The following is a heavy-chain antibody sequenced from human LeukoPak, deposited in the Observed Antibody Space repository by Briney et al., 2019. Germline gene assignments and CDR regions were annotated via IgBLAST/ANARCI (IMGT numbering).Heavy chain of an antibody. CDR2: ISAYNGNT. D-gene: IGHD2-15*01. V-gene: IGHV1-18*01. CDR1: GYTFTSYG. J-gene: IGHJ4*02. CDR3: ARDPLYCSGGSCYGTPGDY. Sequence: ASVKVSCKASGYTFTSYGISWVRQAPGQGLEWMGWISAYNGNTNYAQKLQGRVTVTTDTSTSTAYMELRSLRSDDTAVYYCARDPLYCSGGSCYGTPGDYWGQGTLVTVSS.